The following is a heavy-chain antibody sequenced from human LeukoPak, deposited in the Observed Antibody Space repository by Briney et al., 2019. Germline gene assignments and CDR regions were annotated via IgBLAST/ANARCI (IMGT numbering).Heavy chain of an antibody. V-gene: IGHV1-69*13. J-gene: IGHJ4*02. CDR1: GGTFSSYA. D-gene: IGHD3-9*01. CDR3: ARVGGPGGQALRYFDWLLDAHYYFDY. Sequence: SVTVSCKASGGTFSSYAISWVRQAPGQGLEWMGGIIPIFGTANYAQKFQGRVTITADESTSTAYMELRSLRSDDTAVYYCARVGGPGGQALRYFDWLLDAHYYFDYWGQGTLVTVSS. CDR2: IIPIFGTA.